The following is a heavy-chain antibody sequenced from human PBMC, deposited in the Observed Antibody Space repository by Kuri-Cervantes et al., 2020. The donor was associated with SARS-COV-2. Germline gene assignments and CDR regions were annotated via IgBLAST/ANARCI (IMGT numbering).Heavy chain of an antibody. J-gene: IGHJ5*02. Sequence: SETLSLTCVVHGGSLSGYYWNWIRQPTGKGLEWIGEINHSGSTNYNPSLNSRVTMSVDTSKNQLSLKLRSVTAADTAVYYCVKGGARITNSGVVIANWFDPWGQGTLVTVSS. V-gene: IGHV4-34*01. D-gene: IGHD3-3*01. CDR3: VKGGARITNSGVVIANWFDP. CDR2: INHSGST. CDR1: GGSLSGYY.